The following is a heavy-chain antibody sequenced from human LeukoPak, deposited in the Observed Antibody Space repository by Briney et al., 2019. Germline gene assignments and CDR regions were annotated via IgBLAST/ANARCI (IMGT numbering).Heavy chain of an antibody. D-gene: IGHD3-16*02. V-gene: IGHV3-11*04. CDR3: ARAGFLITFGGVIS. CDR2: ISSSGSTI. CDR1: GFTFSDYY. J-gene: IGHJ5*02. Sequence: TGGSLRLSCAASGFTFSDYYMSWIRQAPGKGLEWVSYISSSGSTIYYADSVKGRFTISRDNAKNSLYLQMNSLRAEDTAIYYCARAGFLITFGGVISWGQGTLVTVSS.